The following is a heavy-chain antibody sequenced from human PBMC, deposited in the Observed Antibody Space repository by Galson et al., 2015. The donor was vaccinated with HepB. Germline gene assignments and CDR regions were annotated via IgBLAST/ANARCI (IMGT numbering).Heavy chain of an antibody. CDR2: ISSDVKHQ. Sequence: SLRLSCAASGFTFTNYGMHWVRQAPGKGLEWVAVISSDVKHQYYADSVRGRFTISRDNSKNTLYLQMNSLTPEDTAVYYCAKDRRWRASAGDHFHHWGQGTPVTVSS. V-gene: IGHV3-30*18. J-gene: IGHJ4*02. D-gene: IGHD6-13*01. CDR1: GFTFTNYG. CDR3: AKDRRWRASAGDHFHH.